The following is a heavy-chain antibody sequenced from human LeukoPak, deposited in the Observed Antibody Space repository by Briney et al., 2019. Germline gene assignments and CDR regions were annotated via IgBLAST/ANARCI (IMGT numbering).Heavy chain of an antibody. D-gene: IGHD5-18*01. CDR3: ARGRATAMVTPYFDY. V-gene: IGHV3-13*04. CDR2: IGTAGDT. J-gene: IGHJ4*02. CDR1: GFTFSSYD. Sequence: GGSLRLSCAASGFTFSSYDMHWVRQATGKGLEWVSAIGTAGDTYYPGSVKGRFTISRENAKNSLYLQMNSLRAGDTAVYYCARGRATAMVTPYFDYRGQGTLVTVSS.